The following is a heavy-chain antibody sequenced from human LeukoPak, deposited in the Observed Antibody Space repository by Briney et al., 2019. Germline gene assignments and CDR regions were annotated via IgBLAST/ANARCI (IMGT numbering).Heavy chain of an antibody. Sequence: SETLSLTCTVSGGSISSSSYYWGWIRQPPGKGLEWIGSIYYSGSTYYNPSLKSRVTISVDTSKNQFSLKLSSVTAADTAVYYCARGAIVLGVFDYWGQGTLVTVSS. CDR1: GGSISSSSYY. J-gene: IGHJ4*02. CDR3: ARGAIVLGVFDY. D-gene: IGHD2/OR15-2a*01. V-gene: IGHV4-39*07. CDR2: IYYSGST.